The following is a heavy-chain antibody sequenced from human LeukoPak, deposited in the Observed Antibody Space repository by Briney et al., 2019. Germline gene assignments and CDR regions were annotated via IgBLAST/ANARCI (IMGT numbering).Heavy chain of an antibody. D-gene: IGHD3-22*01. CDR1: GFTFSSYS. CDR2: ISSSSSYI. CDR3: ARGRVRCDSSGYYYPVDY. J-gene: IGHJ4*02. Sequence: TGGSLRLSCAASGFTFSSYSMNWVRQAPGKGLEWVSSISSSSSYIYYADSVKGRFTISRDNAKNSLYLQMNSLRAEDTAVYYCARGRVRCDSSGYYYPVDYWGQGTLVTVSS. V-gene: IGHV3-21*01.